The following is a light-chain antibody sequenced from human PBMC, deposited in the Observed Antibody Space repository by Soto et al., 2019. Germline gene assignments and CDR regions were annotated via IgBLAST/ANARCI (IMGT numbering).Light chain of an antibody. CDR1: TSNIGRNT. CDR2: GNS. CDR3: AAWDDTLNDPL. Sequence: QSLLTQPPSASGTPGQTCTISCSGTTSNIGRNTVNWYQQLPGRAPKLLIYGNSQGPSGVPDRFSASKYGTSASLAISGLRSEDEADYHCAAWDDTLNDPLFGGGTQLTVL. J-gene: IGLJ7*01. V-gene: IGLV1-44*01.